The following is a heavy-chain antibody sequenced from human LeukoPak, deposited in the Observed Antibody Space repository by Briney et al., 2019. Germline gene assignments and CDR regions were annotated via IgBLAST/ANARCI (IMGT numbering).Heavy chain of an antibody. D-gene: IGHD3-22*01. J-gene: IGHJ3*02. Sequence: GGSLRLSCAASVFTFSSYAMSWVRQAPGKGLEGVSAISGSGGITYYADSVKGRFTISRDNSKNTLYLQMNSLRAEDTAVYYCARDPGITMISANAFDIWGQGTMVTVSS. V-gene: IGHV3-23*01. CDR2: ISGSGGIT. CDR1: VFTFSSYA. CDR3: ARDPGITMISANAFDI.